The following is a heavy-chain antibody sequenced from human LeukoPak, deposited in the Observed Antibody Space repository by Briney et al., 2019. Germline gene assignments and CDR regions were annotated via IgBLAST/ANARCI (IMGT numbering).Heavy chain of an antibody. CDR2: INWNGGSI. J-gene: IGHJ3*02. V-gene: IGHV3-20*04. Sequence: GGSLRLSCAASGFTFDDYGMSWVRQAPGKGLEWVSGINWNGGSIGYADSVKGRFTISRDNAKNSLYLQMNSLRAEDTALYYCARPQVLRFLEWPFFDIWGQGTMVTVSS. CDR3: ARPQVLRFLEWPFFDI. D-gene: IGHD3-3*01. CDR1: GFTFDDYG.